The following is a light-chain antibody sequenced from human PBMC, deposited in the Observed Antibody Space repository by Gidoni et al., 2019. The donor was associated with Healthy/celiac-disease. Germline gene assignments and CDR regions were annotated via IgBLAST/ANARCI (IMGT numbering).Light chain of an antibody. J-gene: IGKJ4*02. Sequence: DIVMTQTPLSSPVTLGQPASISCRSSQSLVHSDGNTYLRWLQQRPGQPPRILIYKIYNRVSGVPDRFSGRGAGTDFTLKISRVEAEDVGVYYCMQATQFPHLLTFGGGTKVEIK. CDR3: MQATQFPHLLT. V-gene: IGKV2-24*01. CDR2: KIY. CDR1: QSLVHSDGNTY.